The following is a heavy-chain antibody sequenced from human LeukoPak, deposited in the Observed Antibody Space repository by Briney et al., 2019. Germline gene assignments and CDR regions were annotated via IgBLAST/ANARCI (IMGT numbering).Heavy chain of an antibody. J-gene: IGHJ4*02. CDR1: GFTVSSNY. V-gene: IGHV3-53*01. Sequence: GGSLRLSCAASGFTVSSNYMSWVRQAPGKGLEWVSVIYSGGSTYYADSVKGRFTISRDNSKNTLYLQMNSLRAEDTAVYYCARESDYYYYDSSGYYTSDYWGQGTLVTVSS. CDR3: ARESDYYYYDSSGYYTSDY. D-gene: IGHD3-22*01. CDR2: IYSGGST.